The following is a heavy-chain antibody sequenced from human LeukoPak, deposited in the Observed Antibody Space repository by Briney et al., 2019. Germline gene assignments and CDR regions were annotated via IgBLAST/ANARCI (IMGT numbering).Heavy chain of an antibody. CDR3: AKAGDSSGWYDPLDY. D-gene: IGHD6-19*01. CDR2: IWYDGSNK. Sequence: GRSLRLSCAASGFTFSSYGMHWVRQAPGQGLGWVAVIWYDGSNKYYADSVKGRFTISRDNSKNTMYLQMNSLRAEGTAVYYCAKAGDSSGWYDPLDYWGQGTLVTVSS. CDR1: GFTFSSYG. V-gene: IGHV3-33*06. J-gene: IGHJ4*02.